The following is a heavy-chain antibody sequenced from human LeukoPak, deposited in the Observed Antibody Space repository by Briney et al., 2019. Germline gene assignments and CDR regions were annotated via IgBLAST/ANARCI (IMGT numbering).Heavy chain of an antibody. V-gene: IGHV4-4*07. Sequence: SETLSLTCAVSGGSINNYYWSWIRQPAGKGLEWIGRIFTSGSTNYNASLKSRVTMSVDTSKNQFSLKLSSVTAADTAVYYCARELGYYGSGSYFDYWGQGTLVTVSS. CDR1: GGSINNYY. D-gene: IGHD3-10*01. J-gene: IGHJ4*02. CDR3: ARELGYYGSGSYFDY. CDR2: IFTSGST.